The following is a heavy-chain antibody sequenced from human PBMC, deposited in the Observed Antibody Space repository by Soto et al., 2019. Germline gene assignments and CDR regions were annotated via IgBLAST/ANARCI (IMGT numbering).Heavy chain of an antibody. V-gene: IGHV4-30-2*01. Sequence: SETLSLTCAVSGGSISSGGYSWSWIRQPPGKGLEWIAYIYHSGSTYYNPSLKSRVTISVDRSKNQFSLKLSSMTAADTAVYYCARVPYPWGQGTPVTVSS. CDR1: GGSISSGGYS. J-gene: IGHJ5*02. CDR2: IYHSGST. CDR3: ARVPYP.